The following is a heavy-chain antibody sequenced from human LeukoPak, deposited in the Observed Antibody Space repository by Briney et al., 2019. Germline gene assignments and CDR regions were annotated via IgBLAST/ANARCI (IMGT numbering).Heavy chain of an antibody. CDR1: GGSFSGYY. J-gene: IGHJ6*02. CDR2: INQSGST. D-gene: IGHD4-17*01. CDR3: ARKHGDYRYYYYGMDV. V-gene: IGHV4-34*01. Sequence: SETLSLTCAVYGGSFSGYYWSWIRQPPGEGLEWIGEINQSGSTNYNPSLERRVTMSVDTSKNQFSLKLSSVTAADTAVYYCARKHGDYRYYYYGMDVWGQGTTVTVSS.